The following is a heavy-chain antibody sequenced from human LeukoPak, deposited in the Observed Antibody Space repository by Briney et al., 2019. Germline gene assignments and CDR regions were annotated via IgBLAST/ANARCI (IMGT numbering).Heavy chain of an antibody. Sequence: GGSLRLSCAASGFTFSTYWMHWVRQGPGKGLVWVSRINPDGTNTRYADFVKGRFTISRDNSKNTLYLQMNSLRAEDTAAYYCARHPGRLFDYWGQGTLVTVSS. J-gene: IGHJ4*02. CDR2: INPDGTNT. CDR1: GFTFSTYW. V-gene: IGHV3-74*01. CDR3: ARHPGRLFDY.